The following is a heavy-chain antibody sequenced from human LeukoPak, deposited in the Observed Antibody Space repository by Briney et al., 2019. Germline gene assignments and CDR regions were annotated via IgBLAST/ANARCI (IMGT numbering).Heavy chain of an antibody. CDR3: AKDDDYGDHGYYFDY. D-gene: IGHD4-17*01. Sequence: GGSLRLSCAASGFTFSSYAMSWVRQAPGKGLEWVSAISGSGGSTYYADSVKGRFTISRDSSKNTLYLQMNSLRAEDTAVYYCAKDDDYGDHGYYFDYWGQGTLVTVSS. CDR2: ISGSGGST. J-gene: IGHJ4*02. V-gene: IGHV3-23*01. CDR1: GFTFSSYA.